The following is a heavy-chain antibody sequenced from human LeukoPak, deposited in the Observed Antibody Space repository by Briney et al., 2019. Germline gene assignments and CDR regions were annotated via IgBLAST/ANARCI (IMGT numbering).Heavy chain of an antibody. CDR1: GFTFSSYS. D-gene: IGHD2-2*01. CDR2: ISSSSTI. J-gene: IGHJ6*03. CDR3: AREGRPAAVTYHYYMDV. Sequence: GGSLRLSCAASGFTFSSYSMNWVRQAPGKGLEWVSYISSSSTIYYADSVKGRFTISRDNAKNSLYLQMNSLRAEDTAVYYCAREGRPAAVTYHYYMDVWGKGTTVTVSS. V-gene: IGHV3-48*04.